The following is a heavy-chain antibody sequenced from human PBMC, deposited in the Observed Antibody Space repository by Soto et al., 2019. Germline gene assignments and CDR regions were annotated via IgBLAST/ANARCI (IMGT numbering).Heavy chain of an antibody. CDR3: ARVSGYYLPDY. V-gene: IGHV1-3*01. CDR1: GYTFTNYA. D-gene: IGHD5-12*01. Sequence: TSVKISCKASGYTFTNYAMHWVRQAPGQRLEWMGWINAGNGNTKYSQKFQGRVTITRDTSASTAYMELSSLRSEDTAVYYCARVSGYYLPDYWGQGTLVTVSS. J-gene: IGHJ4*02. CDR2: INAGNGNT.